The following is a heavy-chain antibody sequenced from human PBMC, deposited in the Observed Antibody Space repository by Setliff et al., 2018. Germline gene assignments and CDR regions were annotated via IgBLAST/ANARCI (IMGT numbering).Heavy chain of an antibody. CDR1: GGSINSGSYY. CDR3: ARNIYTSYYYYYYMDV. CDR2: IYTSGST. J-gene: IGHJ6*03. D-gene: IGHD2-2*02. Sequence: SETLSLTCTVSGGSINSGSYYWSWIRQSAGKGLEWIGYIYTSGSTNYNPSLKSRVTISLDTSKNQFSLKLSSVTATDTAVYYCARNIYTSYYYYYYMDVWGKGTTVTV. V-gene: IGHV4-61*09.